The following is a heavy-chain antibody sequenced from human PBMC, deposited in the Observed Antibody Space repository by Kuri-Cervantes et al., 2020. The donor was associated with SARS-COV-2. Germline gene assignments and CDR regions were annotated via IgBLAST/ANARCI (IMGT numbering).Heavy chain of an antibody. CDR2: IRYDGSNK. Sequence: GGSLRLSCAASGFTFSSYGMHWVRQAPGKGLEWVAFIRYDGSNKYYADSVKGRFTISRDNSKNSLYLQMNSLRAEDTAVYYCAGGPPKYPDQNPYRYYYYMDVWGKGTTVTVSS. CDR3: AGGPPKYPDQNPYRYYYYMDV. J-gene: IGHJ6*03. V-gene: IGHV3-30*02. D-gene: IGHD3-16*02. CDR1: GFTFSSYG.